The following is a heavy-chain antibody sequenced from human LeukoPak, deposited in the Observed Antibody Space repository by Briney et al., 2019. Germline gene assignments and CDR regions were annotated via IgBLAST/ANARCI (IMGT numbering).Heavy chain of an antibody. CDR3: AKGVDFTAHFAR. D-gene: IGHD3-3*01. CDR2: VNHSGSA. V-gene: IGHV4-34*01. Sequence: PSETLSLTCGVSGGPLVRFYWTWIRQAPGKGLEWIGEVNHSGSANYNPSLKSRVTISLDASQNQFSLSLSSVTAADTAVYFCAKGVDFTAHFARWGQGTRVTVSS. J-gene: IGHJ4*02. CDR1: GGPLVRFY.